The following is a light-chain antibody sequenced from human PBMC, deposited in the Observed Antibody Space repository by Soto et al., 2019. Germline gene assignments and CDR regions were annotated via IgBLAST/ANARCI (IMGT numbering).Light chain of an antibody. CDR2: GAS. CDR1: QNVTSSF. J-gene: IGKJ1*01. CDR3: QHYQT. Sequence: EIVLTQSPVTLSLSPGERATLSCGASQNVTSSFFAWYQQKPGRAPRVLIYGASTRATGVPDRFNASGSGTGFTVTISRLEPEDFAVYYCQHYQTLAQGTQVEIK. V-gene: IGKV3-20*01.